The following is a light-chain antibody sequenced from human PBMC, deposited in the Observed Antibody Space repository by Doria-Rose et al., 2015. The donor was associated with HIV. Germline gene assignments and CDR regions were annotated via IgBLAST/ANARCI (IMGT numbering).Light chain of an antibody. J-gene: IGKJ3*01. CDR2: SAS. V-gene: IGKV1-39*01. CDR1: QNVGTY. Sequence: YVGDGVTITCRASQNVGTYLSWYHQKPGKAPKLLIYSASTLQSGVPPRFSGSGYGTDFTLTISSLQSEDFGIYFCQQSYSTVPFTFGPGTKVEIK. CDR3: QQSYSTVPFT.